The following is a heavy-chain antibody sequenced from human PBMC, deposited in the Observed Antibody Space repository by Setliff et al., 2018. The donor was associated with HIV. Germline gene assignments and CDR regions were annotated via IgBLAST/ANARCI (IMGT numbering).Heavy chain of an antibody. D-gene: IGHD1-20*01. J-gene: IGHJ4*02. CDR3: ARHGIRNWNDIGFEY. CDR2: IFSSGST. V-gene: IGHV4-4*07. CDR1: GVSISSYY. Sequence: SETLSLTCTVSGVSISSYYWSWIRQPAGKGLEWIGHIFSSGSTNYNPSLKSRVTMSVDTSKNQFSLKLRSVTAADTAVYYCARHGIRNWNDIGFEYWGQGALVTVSS.